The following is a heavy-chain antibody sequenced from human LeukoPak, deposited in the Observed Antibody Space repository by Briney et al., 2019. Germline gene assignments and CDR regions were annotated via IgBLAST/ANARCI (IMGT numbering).Heavy chain of an antibody. CDR2: LSGDGITT. J-gene: IGHJ4*02. V-gene: IGHV3-74*01. Sequence: GGSLRLSCAASDFTFSSHWMYWVRQAPGKGLVWVARLSGDGITTRHADSVKGRSTISRDNAKNTLYLQMNSLRVEDTALYYCARGIASSRSVAIDLWGQGTLVAVSS. D-gene: IGHD6-13*01. CDR1: DFTFSSHW. CDR3: ARGIASSRSVAIDL.